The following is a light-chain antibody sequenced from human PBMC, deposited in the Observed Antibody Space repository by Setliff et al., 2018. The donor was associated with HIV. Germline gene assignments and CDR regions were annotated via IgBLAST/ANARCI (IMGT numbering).Light chain of an antibody. CDR1: SSDIGRYNY. CDR3: CSHAGGNTYI. CDR2: EGT. V-gene: IGLV2-23*01. J-gene: IGLJ1*01. Sequence: QSVLTQPPSASGSPGQSVTISCTGTSSDIGRYNYVSWYQQHPGKAPKLIIFEGTKRLSGVSNRFSGSNSGNTASLTISGLQPEDEADYYCCSHAGGNTYIFGSGTKVTVL.